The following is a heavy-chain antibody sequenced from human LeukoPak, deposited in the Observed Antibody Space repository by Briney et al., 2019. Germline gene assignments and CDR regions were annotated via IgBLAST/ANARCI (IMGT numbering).Heavy chain of an antibody. J-gene: IGHJ4*02. CDR2: IRSKTDGGTT. CDR1: GFTFSNAW. V-gene: IGHV3-15*01. Sequence: GGSLRLSCAASGFTFSNAWMNWFRQAPGKGLEWVGIIRSKTDGGTTDYAAPVKGRFTISRDDSENTLYLQMNSLKTEDTTVYYFRSGSVQGAFDYWGQGTLVTVFS. D-gene: IGHD5/OR15-5a*01. CDR3: RSGSVQGAFDY.